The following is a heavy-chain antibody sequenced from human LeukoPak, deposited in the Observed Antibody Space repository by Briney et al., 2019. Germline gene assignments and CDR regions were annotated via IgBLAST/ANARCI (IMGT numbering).Heavy chain of an antibody. D-gene: IGHD3-3*01. CDR2: INHSGST. CDR1: GGSFSGYY. V-gene: IGHV4-34*01. Sequence: PSETLSLTCAVYGGSFSGYYWSWIRQPPGKGLEWIGEINHSGSTNYNPSLKSRVTISVDTSKNQFSLKLSSVTAADTAVYYCARSVYDFWGGYRRVMDYWGQGTLVTVSS. CDR3: ARSVYDFWGGYRRVMDY. J-gene: IGHJ4*02.